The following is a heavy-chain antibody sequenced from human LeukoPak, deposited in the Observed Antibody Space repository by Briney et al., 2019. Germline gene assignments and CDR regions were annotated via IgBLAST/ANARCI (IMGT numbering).Heavy chain of an antibody. Sequence: GGSLRLSCAASGFTFSSYGMSWVRQAPGKGLEWVSAISGSGGSTYYADSVKGRFTISRDNSKNTLYLQMNSLRAEDTAVYYRAKAGTAAAGSNLFDYWGQGTLVTVSS. CDR1: GFTFSSYG. CDR3: AKAGTAAAGSNLFDY. CDR2: ISGSGGST. V-gene: IGHV3-23*01. J-gene: IGHJ4*02. D-gene: IGHD6-13*01.